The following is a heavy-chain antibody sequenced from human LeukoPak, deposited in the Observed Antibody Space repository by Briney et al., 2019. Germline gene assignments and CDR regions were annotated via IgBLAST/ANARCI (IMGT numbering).Heavy chain of an antibody. V-gene: IGHV1-69*06. CDR2: IIPIFGTA. CDR3: ATYYYDSSGFNWFDP. D-gene: IGHD3-22*01. J-gene: IGHJ5*02. CDR1: GGTFSSYA. Sequence: GASVKVSCKASGGTFSSYAISWVRQAPGQGLEWMGGIIPIFGTANYAQKFQGRVTMTEDTSTDTAYMELSSLRSEDTAVYYCATYYYDSSGFNWFDPWGQGTLVTVSS.